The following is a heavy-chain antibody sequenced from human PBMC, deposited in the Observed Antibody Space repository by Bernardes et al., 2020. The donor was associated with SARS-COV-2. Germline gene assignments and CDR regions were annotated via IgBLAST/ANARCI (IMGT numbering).Heavy chain of an antibody. D-gene: IGHD3-3*01. CDR1: GYTFTSYD. Sequence: ASVKVSCMASGYTFTSYDINWVRQATGQGLEWVGWMNPNSGNTGFAQKFQGRVTMTRSTSTTTAYMELSSLRSEDTAVYYCARSPPWSGYSNYYFDYWGQGTLVTVSS. V-gene: IGHV1-8*01. J-gene: IGHJ4*02. CDR2: MNPNSGNT. CDR3: ARSPPWSGYSNYYFDY.